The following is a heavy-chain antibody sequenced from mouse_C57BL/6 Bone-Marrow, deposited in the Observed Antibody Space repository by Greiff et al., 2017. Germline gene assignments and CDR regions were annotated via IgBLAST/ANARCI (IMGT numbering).Heavy chain of an antibody. Sequence: EVQGVESGGGLVKPGGSLKLSCAASGFTFSDYGMHWVRQAPEKGLAWVAYISSGSSTIYYADTVKGLLTISRDNAKNTLFLQMTSMRSEDTAMYYCAREIYYDYDGRGYYFDYWGQGTTLTVSS. V-gene: IGHV5-17*01. CDR1: GFTFSDYG. CDR2: ISSGSSTI. J-gene: IGHJ2*01. D-gene: IGHD2-4*01. CDR3: AREIYYDYDGRGYYFDY.